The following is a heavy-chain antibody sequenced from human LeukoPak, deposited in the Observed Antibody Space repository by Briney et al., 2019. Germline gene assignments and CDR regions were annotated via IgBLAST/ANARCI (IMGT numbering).Heavy chain of an antibody. CDR3: ARVIWFGAVFDY. D-gene: IGHD3-10*01. CDR1: GGSISGSSYY. Sequence: SSETLSLTCTVSGGSISGSSYYWSWIRQPAGKGLEWIGRIYTSGSTNYNPSLESRVTIFLDTSKNQFSLKMNSVTAADTAVYYCARVIWFGAVFDYWGQGTLVTVSS. CDR2: IYTSGST. V-gene: IGHV4-61*02. J-gene: IGHJ4*02.